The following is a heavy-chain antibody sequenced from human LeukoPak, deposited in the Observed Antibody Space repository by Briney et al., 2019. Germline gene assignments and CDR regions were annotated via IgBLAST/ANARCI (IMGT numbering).Heavy chain of an antibody. CDR2: ISSSSSYI. J-gene: IGHJ6*02. V-gene: IGHV3-21*01. Sequence: AGGSLRLSCAASGFSFRSYWMSWVRQAPGKGLEWVSSISSSSSYIYYADSVKGRFTISRDNAKNSLYLQMNSLRAEDTAVYYCARDDSSSDYYGMDVWGQGTTVTVSS. CDR3: ARDDSSSDYYGMDV. D-gene: IGHD6-6*01. CDR1: GFSFRSYW.